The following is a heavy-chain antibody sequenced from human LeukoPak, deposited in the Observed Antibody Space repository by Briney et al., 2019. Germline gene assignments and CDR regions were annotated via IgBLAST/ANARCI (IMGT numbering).Heavy chain of an antibody. V-gene: IGHV3-7*01. CDR2: INQDGSIK. D-gene: IGHD3-16*01. CDR3: ARNLGSQQFDY. CDR1: GFTFSSHW. J-gene: IGHJ4*02. Sequence: GGSLRLSCAASGFTFSSHWIDWVRQAPGKGLEWVANINQDGSIKNFVDSVKGRFTLSRDNTKNSVYLQIKNLSPDDTAVYYCARNLGSQQFDYWGQGTLVTVSS.